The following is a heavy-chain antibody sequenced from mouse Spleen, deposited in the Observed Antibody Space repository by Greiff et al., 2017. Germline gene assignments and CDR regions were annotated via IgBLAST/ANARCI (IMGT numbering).Heavy chain of an antibody. CDR2: TFYSGIT. CDR3: ARGGIYYGNSYAMDY. Sequence: EVKLVESGPSLVRPSQTLSLTCTVTGFSINSDCYWIWIRQFPGNKLEYIGYTFYSGITYYNPSLESRTYITRDTSKNQFSLKLSSVTTEDTATYYCARGGIYYGNSYAMDYWGQGTSVTVSS. D-gene: IGHD2-1*01. J-gene: IGHJ4*01. CDR1: GFSINSDCY. V-gene: IGHV3-3*01.